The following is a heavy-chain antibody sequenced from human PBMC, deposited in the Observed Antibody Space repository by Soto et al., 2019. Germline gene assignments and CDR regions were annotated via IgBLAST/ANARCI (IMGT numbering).Heavy chain of an antibody. CDR1: GDSVSGNSAV. CDR2: TYYRSKWYY. D-gene: IGHD1-26*01. Sequence: SQTLSLTCAITGDSVSGNSAVWVCVIHSPSRGLEWLGRTYYRSKWYYEYAVSVRGRITINPDTSKNQYSLQLNSVTPEDTAVYFCARGEQYSGRIFDYWGQGTLVTVSS. V-gene: IGHV6-1*01. CDR3: ARGEQYSGRIFDY. J-gene: IGHJ4*01.